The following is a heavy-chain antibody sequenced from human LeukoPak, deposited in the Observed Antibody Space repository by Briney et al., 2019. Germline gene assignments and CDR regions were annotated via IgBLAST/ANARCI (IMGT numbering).Heavy chain of an antibody. J-gene: IGHJ4*02. D-gene: IGHD3-10*01. CDR3: ARERGGYYGSGEEYYFDY. CDR1: GYTFTSYY. V-gene: IGHV1-46*01. CDR2: INPSGGST. Sequence: ASVKVSCKASGYTFTSYYMHWVRQAPGQGLEWMGIINPSGGSTCYAQKFQGRVTMTRDTSISTAYMELSRLRSDDTAVYYCARERGGYYGSGEEYYFDYWGQGTLVTASS.